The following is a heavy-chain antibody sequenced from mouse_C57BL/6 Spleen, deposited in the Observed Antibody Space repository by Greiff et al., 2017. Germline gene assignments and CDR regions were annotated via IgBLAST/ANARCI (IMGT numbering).Heavy chain of an antibody. D-gene: IGHD2-4*01. CDR2: IDPGNSDT. CDR3: FYYDDDWFAY. Sequence: VQLQQSGTVLARPGASVKMSCKTSGFKFHSYWMHWVKQRPGQGLEWIGAIDPGNSDTRYNQKFQGKAKMTAGTSANTAYMELSTLTNADSAVYYCFYYDDDWFAYWGQGTLVTVSA. V-gene: IGHV1-5*01. J-gene: IGHJ3*01. CDR1: GFKFHSYW.